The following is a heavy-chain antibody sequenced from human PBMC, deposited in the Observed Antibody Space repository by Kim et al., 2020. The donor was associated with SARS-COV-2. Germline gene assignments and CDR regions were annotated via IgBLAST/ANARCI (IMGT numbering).Heavy chain of an antibody. Sequence: EAATSVKGRFTISRDDSKSIAYLQMNSLKTEGTAVYYCTSHDFWRGYYFDYWGQGTLVTVSS. CDR3: TSHDFWRGYYFDY. V-gene: IGHV3-49*02. D-gene: IGHD3-3*01. J-gene: IGHJ4*02.